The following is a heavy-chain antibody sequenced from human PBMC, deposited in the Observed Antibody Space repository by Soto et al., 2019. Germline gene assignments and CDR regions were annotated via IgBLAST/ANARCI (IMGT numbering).Heavy chain of an antibody. CDR1: GGSVSSGSYY. D-gene: IGHD2-2*02. CDR2: IYYSGST. CDR3: ARDGIYCSSTSCYTDWFDP. Sequence: PSETLSLTCTVSGGSVSSGSYYWSWIRQPPGKGLEWIGYIYYSGSTNCNPSLKSRVTISVDTSKNQFSLKLSSVTAADTAVYYCARDGIYCSSTSCYTDWFDPWGQGTLVTVSS. V-gene: IGHV4-61*01. J-gene: IGHJ5*02.